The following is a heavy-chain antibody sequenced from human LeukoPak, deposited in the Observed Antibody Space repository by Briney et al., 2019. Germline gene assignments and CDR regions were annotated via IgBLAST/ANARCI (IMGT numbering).Heavy chain of an antibody. CDR1: GFTFSSYS. CDR3: ARDENIVVVPASKWRIDP. J-gene: IGHJ5*02. Sequence: GGSLRLSCAASGFTFSSYSMNWVRQAPGKGVEWVSSISSSSSYIYYADSVKGRFTISRDNAKNSLYLQMNSLRAEDTAVYYCARDENIVVVPASKWRIDPWGQGTLVTVSS. V-gene: IGHV3-21*01. CDR2: ISSSSSYI. D-gene: IGHD2-2*01.